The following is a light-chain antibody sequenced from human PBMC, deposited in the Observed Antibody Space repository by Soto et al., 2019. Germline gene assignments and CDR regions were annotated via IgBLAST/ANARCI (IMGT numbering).Light chain of an antibody. V-gene: IGLV2-14*01. CDR2: DIN. Sequence: QSALPQPASGSGSPRQSITISCTGTSSDVGNYIFLSWYRQHPVKSPKLMIYDINNRPSGVSNRFSGSKAGDTAHLAISGLQPEDAGDFYGASYTTGATYVFGPGTKLTVL. CDR1: SSDVGNYIF. CDR3: ASYTTGATYV. J-gene: IGLJ1*01.